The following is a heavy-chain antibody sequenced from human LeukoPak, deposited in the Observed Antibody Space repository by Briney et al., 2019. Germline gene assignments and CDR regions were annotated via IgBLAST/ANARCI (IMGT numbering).Heavy chain of an antibody. V-gene: IGHV4-30-2*01. D-gene: IGHD4-17*01. J-gene: IGHJ4*02. CDR3: ARGGDYVRGYFDY. CDR1: GGSISSGGYY. Sequence: PSETLSLTCTVSGGSISSGGYYWSWIRQPPGKGLEWIGYIYHSGSTYYNPSLKSRVTISVDRSKNQFSLKLSSVTAADTAVYYCARGGDYVRGYFDYWGQGTLVTVSS. CDR2: IYHSGST.